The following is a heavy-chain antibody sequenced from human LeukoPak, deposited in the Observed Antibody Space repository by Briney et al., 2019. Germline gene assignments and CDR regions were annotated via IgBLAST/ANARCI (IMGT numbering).Heavy chain of an antibody. Sequence: QSGGSLRLSCAASGFTFSSYSMNWVRQAPGKGLEWVSSISSSSSSYIYYADSVKGRFTISRDNAKNSLYLQMNSLRAEDTAVYYCARDTGYSSSLNWFDPWGQGTLVTVSS. CDR3: ARDTGYSSSLNWFDP. J-gene: IGHJ5*02. D-gene: IGHD6-13*01. CDR2: ISSSSSSYI. CDR1: GFTFSSYS. V-gene: IGHV3-21*01.